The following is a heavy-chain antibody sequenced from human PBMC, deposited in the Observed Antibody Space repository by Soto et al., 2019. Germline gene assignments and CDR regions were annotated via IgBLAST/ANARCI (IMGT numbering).Heavy chain of an antibody. J-gene: IGHJ4*02. Sequence: QVQLVQSGAEVKKPGASVKVSCKASGYTFTNFGISWVRQAPGQGLEWMGWISAYNGNTNYAQNFQGRVTMTTDTSTSTAXMXXRXLRSDDTAVXXXASGGTPIDYWGQGTLVTVSS. CDR1: GYTFTNFG. CDR2: ISAYNGNT. V-gene: IGHV1-18*01. D-gene: IGHD2-15*01. CDR3: ASGGTPIDY.